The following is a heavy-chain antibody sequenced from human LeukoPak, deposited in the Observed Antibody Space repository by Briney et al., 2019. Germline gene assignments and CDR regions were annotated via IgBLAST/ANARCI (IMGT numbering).Heavy chain of an antibody. J-gene: IGHJ6*03. Sequence: SETLSLTCTVSGGSISSYYWSWIRQPPGKGLEWIGYIYYSGSTNYNPSLKSRVTISVDTSKNQFSLKLSSVTAADTAVYYCARVYYYYYYMDVWGKRTTVTISS. CDR1: GGSISSYY. V-gene: IGHV4-59*08. CDR2: IYYSGST. CDR3: ARVYYYYYYMDV.